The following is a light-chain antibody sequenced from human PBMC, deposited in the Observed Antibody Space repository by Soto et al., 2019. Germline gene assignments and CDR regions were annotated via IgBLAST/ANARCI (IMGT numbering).Light chain of an antibody. J-gene: IGKJ4*01. CDR3: QKYNSALPLT. CDR1: QGISNY. Sequence: DIQMTQSPSSLSASVGDRVTITCRASQGISNYLAWYQQKPGKVPKLLIYAASTLQSGVPPRFSGSGSGTDFTITISSLQPEDVATYYCQKYNSALPLTFGGGTKVEIK. CDR2: AAS. V-gene: IGKV1-27*01.